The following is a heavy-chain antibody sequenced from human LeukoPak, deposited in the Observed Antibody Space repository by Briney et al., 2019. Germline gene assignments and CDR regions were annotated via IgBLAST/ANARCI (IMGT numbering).Heavy chain of an antibody. J-gene: IGHJ6*03. CDR1: GFTFSSYS. V-gene: IGHV3-21*04. CDR2: ISTSSSYI. D-gene: IGHD5-18*01. CDR3: ARERVTLDYYYYMDV. Sequence: GGSLRLSCAASGFTFSSYSMNWVRQAPGKGLEWVSSISTSSSYIYYADSVKGRFTISRDNAKNSLYLQMNSLRAEDTALYYCARERVTLDYYYYMDVWGKGTTVTVSS.